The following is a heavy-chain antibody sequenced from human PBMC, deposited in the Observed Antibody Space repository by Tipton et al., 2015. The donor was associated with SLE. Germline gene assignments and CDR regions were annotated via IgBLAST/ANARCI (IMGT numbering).Heavy chain of an antibody. Sequence: SLRLSCAASGFTFSSYAMSWVRQAPGKGLEWVSYISSGGTFIHYADAVKGRFTISRDNAKNSLYLQMNSLRAEDTAVYYCARGSYSSSESYYHYYMDVWGKGTTVTVSS. CDR2: ISSGGTFI. CDR3: ARGSYSSSESYYHYYMDV. D-gene: IGHD6-6*01. CDR1: GFTFSSYA. V-gene: IGHV3-21*05. J-gene: IGHJ6*03.